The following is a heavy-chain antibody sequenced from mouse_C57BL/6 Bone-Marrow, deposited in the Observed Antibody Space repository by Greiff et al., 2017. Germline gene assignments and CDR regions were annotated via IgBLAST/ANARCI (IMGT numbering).Heavy chain of an antibody. D-gene: IGHD2-4*01. CDR1: EYEFPSHD. Sequence: EVQVVESGGGLVQPGESLKLSCESNEYEFPSHDMSWVRKTPEKRLELVAAINSDGGSTYYPDTMERRFIISRDNTKKTLYLQMSSLRSVDTALYYCASPTMITTGYAMDYWGQGTSVTVSS. J-gene: IGHJ4*01. V-gene: IGHV5-2*01. CDR3: ASPTMITTGYAMDY. CDR2: INSDGGST.